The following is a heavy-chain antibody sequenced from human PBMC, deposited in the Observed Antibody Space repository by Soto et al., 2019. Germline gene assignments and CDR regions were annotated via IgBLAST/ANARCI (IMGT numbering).Heavy chain of an antibody. J-gene: IGHJ4*02. D-gene: IGHD3-22*01. CDR3: ARAHDDSSGYSDY. Sequence: GGSLRLSCAASGFTFSSYWMHWVRQAPGKGLVWVSRINSDGSSTSYADSVKGRFTISRDNAKNTLYLQMNSLRAEDTAVYYCARAHDDSSGYSDYWGQGTLVTVSS. CDR2: INSDGSST. CDR1: GFTFSSYW. V-gene: IGHV3-74*01.